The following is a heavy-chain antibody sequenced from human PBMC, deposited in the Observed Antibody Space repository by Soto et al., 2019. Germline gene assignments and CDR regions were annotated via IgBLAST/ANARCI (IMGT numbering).Heavy chain of an antibody. Sequence: CLRLSCTTSGFTFGDYALSWVRQAPGKGLEWVGFIRRNAYGGTTDYAASVKGRFTISRDDSKSIAYLQMNSLRTEDTALYYCTRASSLDFDFCGQRTLVTVSS. CDR2: IRRNAYGGTT. CDR1: GFTFGDYA. D-gene: IGHD3-16*01. J-gene: IGHJ4*02. CDR3: TRASSLDFDF. V-gene: IGHV3-49*04.